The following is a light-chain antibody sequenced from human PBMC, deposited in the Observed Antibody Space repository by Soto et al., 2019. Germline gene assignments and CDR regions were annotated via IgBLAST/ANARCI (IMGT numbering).Light chain of an antibody. J-gene: IGKJ1*01. Sequence: SPSTLSGSVGYRVTITCRASQTISSWLAWYQQKPGKAPKLLIYDASSLESGVPSRFSGSGSGTEFTLTISSLQPDDFATYYCQQYNSYSWTFGQGTKVDIK. CDR2: DAS. CDR1: QTISSW. V-gene: IGKV1-5*01. CDR3: QQYNSYSWT.